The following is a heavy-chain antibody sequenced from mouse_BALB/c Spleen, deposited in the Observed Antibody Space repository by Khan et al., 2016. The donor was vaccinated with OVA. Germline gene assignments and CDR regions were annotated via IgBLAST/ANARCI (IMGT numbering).Heavy chain of an antibody. V-gene: IGHV1-54*03. CDR2: INPGSGGT. J-gene: IGHJ4*01. CDR3: ARKNEAYYGNYYTMDY. CDR1: GYAFTNYL. Sequence: QIQLVQSGAELVRPGTSVKVSCKASGYAFTNYLIEWIKQRPGQGLEWIGVINPGSGGTNYNEKFKGKATLTADKSSSTAYMQLSSLTSDDSAVYFCARKNEAYYGNYYTMDYWGQGTSVTVSS. D-gene: IGHD2-10*01.